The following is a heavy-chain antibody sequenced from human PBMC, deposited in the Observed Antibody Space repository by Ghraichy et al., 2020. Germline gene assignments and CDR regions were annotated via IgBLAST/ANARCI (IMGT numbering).Heavy chain of an antibody. D-gene: IGHD3-9*01. Sequence: ASVKVSCKVSGYTLTELSMHWVRQAPGKGLEWMGGFDPEDGETNYAQKFQGRVTMTEDTSTDTAYMELSSLRSEETAVYYSAKGEYYDILTGSSRRMDVWGQRATVTVSS. CDR1: GYTLTELS. CDR2: FDPEDGET. J-gene: IGHJ6*02. CDR3: AKGEYYDILTGSSRRMDV. V-gene: IGHV1-24*01.